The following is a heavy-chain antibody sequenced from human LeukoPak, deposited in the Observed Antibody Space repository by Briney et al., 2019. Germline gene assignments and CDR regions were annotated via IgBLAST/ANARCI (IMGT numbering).Heavy chain of an antibody. J-gene: IGHJ4*02. CDR2: INPDSGGA. Sequence: VASVRVSCKASGYTFTDYYMHWVRQAPGQGLEWMGWINPDSGGANYAQKFQGRVTMTRDTSISTAYMELRSLRSDDTAVYYCARRLYYFDYWGRGTLVTVSS. V-gene: IGHV1-2*02. CDR3: ARRLYYFDY. CDR1: GYTFTDYY.